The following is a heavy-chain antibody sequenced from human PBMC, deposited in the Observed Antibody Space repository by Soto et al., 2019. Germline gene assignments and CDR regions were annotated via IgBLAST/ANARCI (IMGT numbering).Heavy chain of an antibody. CDR3: AKDSGCVNNACAYDP. CDR2: ISRGSDYI. D-gene: IGHD1-20*01. J-gene: IGHJ5*02. V-gene: IGHV3-21*01. Sequence: EVHLVESGGGLVKPGGSLRLTCAGSGFSFSDYTMNWVRQAPGKGLEWVSSISRGSDYIIYADTVKGRFTITRDNARNSLYLQMRSLRAEDTAVYYCAKDSGCVNNACAYDPWGQGTLVSVSS. CDR1: GFSFSDYT.